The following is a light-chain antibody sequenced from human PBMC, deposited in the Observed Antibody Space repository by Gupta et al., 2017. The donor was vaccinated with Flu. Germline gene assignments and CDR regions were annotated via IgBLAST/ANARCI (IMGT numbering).Light chain of an antibody. CDR3: QQYNDWPYT. Sequence: GDRATLSCRAIQSVSSDLAWYQQSPGQAHRLLIYGAYTRATGIPASFSGSGSGTEFTLTISSLQSEDFEVYFCQQYNDWPYTFGQGTKLKIK. V-gene: IGKV3-15*01. CDR1: QSVSSD. J-gene: IGKJ2*01. CDR2: GAY.